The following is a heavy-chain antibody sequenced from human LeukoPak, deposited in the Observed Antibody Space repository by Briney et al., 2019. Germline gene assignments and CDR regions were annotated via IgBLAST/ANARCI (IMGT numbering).Heavy chain of an antibody. CDR3: ARHFGGATYYFDY. J-gene: IGHJ4*02. CDR2: IYYSGST. Sequence: SETLSLTCTVSGGSISSYYRSWIRQPPGKGLEWIGYIYYSGSTNYNPSLKGRVTISVDTSKNQFSLKLSSVTAADTAVYYCARHFGGATYYFDYWGQGTLVTVSS. D-gene: IGHD1-26*01. V-gene: IGHV4-59*08. CDR1: GGSISSYY.